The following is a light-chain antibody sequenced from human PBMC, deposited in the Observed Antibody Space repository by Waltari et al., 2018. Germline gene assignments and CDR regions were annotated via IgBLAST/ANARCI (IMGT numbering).Light chain of an antibody. CDR3: QQYNRYSPWT. Sequence: EIVLTQSPATLSLSPGERATLSYRASQSVSSYLAWYQQKPGQAPRLLIYDASTRATGIQARFSGSGSGTDFTLTISSLEPEDFAVYYCQQYNRYSPWTFGPGTKVEIK. J-gene: IGKJ1*01. V-gene: IGKV3-11*01. CDR1: QSVSSY. CDR2: DAS.